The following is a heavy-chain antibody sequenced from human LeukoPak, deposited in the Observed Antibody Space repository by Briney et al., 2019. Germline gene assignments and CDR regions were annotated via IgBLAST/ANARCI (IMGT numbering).Heavy chain of an antibody. J-gene: IGHJ4*02. CDR3: ARSDYIWGSYRAYDY. CDR2: ISHSENT. D-gene: IGHD3-16*02. V-gene: IGHV4-4*02. CDR1: GGSISSRSW. Sequence: SETLSLTCAVPGGSISSRSWWSWVRQAPGKGLEWIGEISHSENTNYNPSLKSRVTTSIDKSNNQFSLNLTSVTAADTAVYYCARSDYIWGSYRAYDYWGQGTLVTVSS.